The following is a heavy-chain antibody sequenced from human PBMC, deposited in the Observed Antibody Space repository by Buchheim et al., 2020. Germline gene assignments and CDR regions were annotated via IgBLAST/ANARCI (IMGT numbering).Heavy chain of an antibody. CDR2: IYYSGST. D-gene: IGHD1-14*01. V-gene: IGHV4-31*03. Sequence: QVQLQESGPGLVKPSQTLSLTCTVSGGSISSGRYYCRWIRQHPGKGLERIGYIYYSGSTYYNPSLKSRVTISVDTSKNQFSLKLSSVTAADTAVYYCTGDRIVGGMLDPWGQGTL. CDR1: GGSISSGRYY. CDR3: TGDRIVGGMLDP. J-gene: IGHJ5*02.